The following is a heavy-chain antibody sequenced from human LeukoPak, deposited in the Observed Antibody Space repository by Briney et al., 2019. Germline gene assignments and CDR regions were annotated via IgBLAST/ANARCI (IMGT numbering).Heavy chain of an antibody. CDR3: ARRDWVSGAVCAFDI. J-gene: IGHJ3*02. V-gene: IGHV3-11*04. Sequence: TGGSLRLSCVGSGFIFSDYYMSWIRQAPGKGLEWVSYISNDSVDKYYVDSVRGRFTISRDNAKKSMYLQMSGLRVEDTAVYYCARRDWVSGAVCAFDIWGQGRMVTVSS. D-gene: IGHD3-3*01. CDR1: GFIFSDYY. CDR2: ISNDSVDK.